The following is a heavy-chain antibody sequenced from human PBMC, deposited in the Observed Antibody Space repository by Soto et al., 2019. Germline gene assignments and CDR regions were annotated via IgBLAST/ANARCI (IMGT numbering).Heavy chain of an antibody. J-gene: IGHJ4*02. CDR3: EKDPTMAGDRPSGY. Sequence: QVQLVESGGGVVQPGRSLRLSCAASGFTFSSYGMHWVRQAPAKGLEWVSVISFDGSNTYYADSVKGRFTISRDNSKNTLYLQMSSLRPEDTAVYYCEKDPTMAGDRPSGYWGQGTLVIVSS. D-gene: IGHD3-10*01. CDR1: GFTFSSYG. V-gene: IGHV3-30*18. CDR2: ISFDGSNT.